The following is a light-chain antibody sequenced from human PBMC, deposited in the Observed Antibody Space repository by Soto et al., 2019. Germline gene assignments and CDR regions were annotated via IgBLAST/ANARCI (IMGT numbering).Light chain of an antibody. CDR3: QQYGTSPRT. J-gene: IGKJ1*01. V-gene: IGKV3-20*01. CDR2: GAS. Sequence: IVLTPSPGILSLSPGARASLSCGASQSISSSFLAWYQQKPGQAPRLLIYGASSRATGIPDRFSGTGSETDFTLTISRLEPEDFAVYSCQQYGTSPRTFGQGTKVDI. CDR1: QSISSSF.